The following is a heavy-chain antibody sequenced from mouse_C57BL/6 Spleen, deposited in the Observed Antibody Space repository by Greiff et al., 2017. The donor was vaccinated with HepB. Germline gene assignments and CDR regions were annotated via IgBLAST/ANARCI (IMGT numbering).Heavy chain of an antibody. Sequence: QVQLQQSGAELVKPGASVKISCKASGYAFSSYWMNWVKQRPGKGLEWIGQIYPGDGDTNYNGKFKGKATLTADKSSSTAYMQLSSLTSEDSAVYFCARSHYYYGSSWDYFDYWGQGTTLTVSS. J-gene: IGHJ2*01. CDR3: ARSHYYYGSSWDYFDY. D-gene: IGHD1-1*01. CDR2: IYPGDGDT. V-gene: IGHV1-80*01. CDR1: GYAFSSYW.